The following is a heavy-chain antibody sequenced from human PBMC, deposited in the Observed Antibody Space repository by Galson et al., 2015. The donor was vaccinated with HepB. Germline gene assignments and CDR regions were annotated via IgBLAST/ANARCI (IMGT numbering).Heavy chain of an antibody. CDR1: GFTVSRNF. CDR2: IYRDGST. CDR3: VRDFYGSGSYGTAFDI. V-gene: IGHV3-53*01. Sequence: SLRLSCAASGFTVSRNFISWVRQAAGRGLEWVSVIYRDGSTYYADSVKGRFTISRDNSKNTLYLQMNSLRAEDTAVYYCVRDFYGSGSYGTAFDIWGQSTMVTVSP. D-gene: IGHD3-10*01. J-gene: IGHJ3*02.